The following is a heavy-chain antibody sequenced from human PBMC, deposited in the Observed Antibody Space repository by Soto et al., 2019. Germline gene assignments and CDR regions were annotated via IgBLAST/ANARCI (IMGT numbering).Heavy chain of an antibody. CDR3: ADYESGGIFDF. V-gene: IGHV4-59*01. CDR2: VYYSGTT. D-gene: IGHD3-22*01. J-gene: IGHJ3*01. Sequence: PSETLSLTCTVSGGSISSYYWGWIRQPPGKGLEWIGYVYYSGTTNYNPALKGRVSISGDTSKNQFSLKLTSVTPADRAVDYGADYESGGIFDFWG. CDR1: GGSISSYY.